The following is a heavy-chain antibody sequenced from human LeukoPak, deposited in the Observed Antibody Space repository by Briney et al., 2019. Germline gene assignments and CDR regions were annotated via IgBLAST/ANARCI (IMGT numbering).Heavy chain of an antibody. D-gene: IGHD6-13*01. CDR1: GYSISSGYY. CDR3: IKGIAAAGHFDY. Sequence: SETLSLTCTVSGYSISSGYYWGWIRQPPGKGLEWIGSIYHSGSTYCNPSLKSRVTISVDTSKNQFSLKLSSVTAADTAVYYCIKGIAAAGHFDYWGQGTLVTVSS. CDR2: IYHSGST. V-gene: IGHV4-38-2*02. J-gene: IGHJ4*02.